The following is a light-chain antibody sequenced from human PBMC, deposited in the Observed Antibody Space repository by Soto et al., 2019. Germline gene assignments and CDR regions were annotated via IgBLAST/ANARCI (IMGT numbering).Light chain of an antibody. Sequence: DIQMNQSPSTLSASVGDRVTITCRASQGVNIWLAWYQQKPGRAPKLLIHRASILESGVPSRFSGGGSGTEFTLTISSLQPDDFATYYCQQYNVYWSFGPGTKVDIK. J-gene: IGKJ1*01. V-gene: IGKV1-5*03. CDR3: QQYNVYWS. CDR1: QGVNIW. CDR2: RAS.